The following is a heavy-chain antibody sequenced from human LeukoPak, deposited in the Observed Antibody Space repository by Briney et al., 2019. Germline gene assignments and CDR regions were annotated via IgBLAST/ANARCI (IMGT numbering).Heavy chain of an antibody. CDR2: MNPNSGNT. CDR1: GGTFSSYA. D-gene: IGHD2-2*01. V-gene: IGHV1-8*02. Sequence: ASVKVSCKASGGTFSSYAINWVRQATGQGLEWMGWMNPNSGNTGYAQKFQGRVTMTRNTSISTAYMELSSLRSEDTAVYYCARAPGYCSSTSCPYYFDYWGQGTLVTVSS. CDR3: ARAPGYCSSTSCPYYFDY. J-gene: IGHJ4*02.